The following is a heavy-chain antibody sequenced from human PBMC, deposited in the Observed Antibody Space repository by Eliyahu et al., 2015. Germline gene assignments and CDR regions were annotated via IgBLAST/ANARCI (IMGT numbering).Heavy chain of an antibody. D-gene: IGHD3/OR15-3a*01. CDR1: GFTVSSXY. V-gene: IGHV3-66*01. CDR3: AKEEGTWTGVRN. J-gene: IGHJ4*02. Sequence: EVQLVESGGGLVQPGGSLRLSCAASGFTVSSXYMXWVRQXPGKGLEWVXVIYSGGSTYYADSVKGRFTISRDNSKNTLYLQMNSLRAEDTAVYYCAKEEGTWTGVRNWGQGTLVTVSS. CDR2: IYSGGST.